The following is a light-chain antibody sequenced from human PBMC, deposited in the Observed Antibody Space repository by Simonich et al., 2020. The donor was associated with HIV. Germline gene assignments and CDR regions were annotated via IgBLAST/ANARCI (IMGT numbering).Light chain of an antibody. CDR3: QQSYSSPWT. J-gene: IGKJ1*01. CDR2: AAS. V-gene: IGKV1-39*01. Sequence: DIQMTQSPSSLSASVGDRFTITCRASQSISRYLNWYRQKPGKAPKVLIYAASSLQSGVPSRFSGSGSGTDFTLTISSLQPEDFATYYCQQSYSSPWTFGQGTKVEIK. CDR1: QSISRY.